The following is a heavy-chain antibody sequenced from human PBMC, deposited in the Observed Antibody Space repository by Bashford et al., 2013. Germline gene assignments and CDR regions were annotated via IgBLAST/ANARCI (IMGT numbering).Heavy chain of an antibody. Sequence: ASVKVSCKASGYIFTLAMVSARVRQAPGQGLEWMGWISAYTGRTNYAQKFQGRVTMTTDTSTRTAYMELSSLRSDDTAVYFCARDGPVVGVWNAFDVWGQGTVVTVSS. V-gene: IGHV1-18*01. CDR3: ARDGPVVGVWNAFDV. D-gene: IGHD1-26*01. CDR1: GYIFTLAMV. CDR2: ISAYTGRT. J-gene: IGHJ3*01.